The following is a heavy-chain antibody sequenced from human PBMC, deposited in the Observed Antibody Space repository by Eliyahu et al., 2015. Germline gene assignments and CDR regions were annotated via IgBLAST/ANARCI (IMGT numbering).Heavy chain of an antibody. J-gene: IGHJ4*02. Sequence: GFTFSSYGMHWVRQAPGKGLEWVAVISYDGSNKYYADSVKGRFTISRDNSKNTLYLQMNSLRAEDTAVYYCAKDRTTGIDYWGQGTLVTVSS. D-gene: IGHD4-11*01. CDR1: GFTFSSYG. CDR3: AKDRTTGIDY. CDR2: ISYDGSNK. V-gene: IGHV3-30*18.